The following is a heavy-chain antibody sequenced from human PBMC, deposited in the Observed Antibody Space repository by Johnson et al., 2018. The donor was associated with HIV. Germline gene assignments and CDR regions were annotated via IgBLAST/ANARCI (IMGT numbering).Heavy chain of an antibody. V-gene: IGHV3-48*03. CDR3: ARVRAAAVSDAFDI. Sequence: EQLVESGGGVVQPGRSLRLSCAASGFIFSSYVMYWVRQAPGKGLEWVSYISSSGSTGYADSVKGRFTISRDNAKNSLYLQMNSLRADDTALYYCARVRAAAVSDAFDIWGQGTMVTVSS. D-gene: IGHD6-13*01. CDR1: GFIFSSYV. CDR2: ISSSGST. J-gene: IGHJ3*02.